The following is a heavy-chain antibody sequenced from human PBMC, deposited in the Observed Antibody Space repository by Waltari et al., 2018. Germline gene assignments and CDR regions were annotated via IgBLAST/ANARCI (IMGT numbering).Heavy chain of an antibody. V-gene: IGHV4-34*01. CDR1: GGSFSGYY. CDR2: INHSGST. J-gene: IGHJ2*01. Sequence: QVQLQQWGAGLLKPSETLSLTCAGYGGSFSGYYWSWIRQPPGKGLEWIGDINHSGSTNDHPSLKSRVTISVDTSKNQFSLKLSSVTAADTALYYCARGWYFDLWGRGTLVTVSS. CDR3: ARGWYFDL.